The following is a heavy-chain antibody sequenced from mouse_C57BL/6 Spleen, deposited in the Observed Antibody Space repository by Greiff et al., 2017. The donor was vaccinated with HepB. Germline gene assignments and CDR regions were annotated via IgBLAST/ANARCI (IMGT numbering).Heavy chain of an antibody. CDR1: GFTFSSYA. J-gene: IGHJ4*01. CDR3: ARGWDRMDY. Sequence: EVMLVESGGGLVKPGGSLKLSCAASGFTFSSYAMSWVRQTPEKRLEWVATISDGGSYTYYPDNVKGRFTISRDNAKNNLYLQMSHLKSEDTAMYYCARGWDRMDYWGQGTSVTVSS. CDR2: ISDGGSYT. V-gene: IGHV5-4*03. D-gene: IGHD3-3*01.